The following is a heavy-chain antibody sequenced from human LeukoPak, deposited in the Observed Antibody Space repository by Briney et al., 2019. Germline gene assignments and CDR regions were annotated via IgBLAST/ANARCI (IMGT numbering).Heavy chain of an antibody. Sequence: ASVKVSCKASGYTFTGYYMHWVRRAPGQGLEWMGWINPNSGGTNYAQKFQGRVTMTRDTSISTAYMELSRLRSDDTAVYYCARVDLTYYYGSGSSIPAAFDIWGQGTMVTVSS. CDR2: INPNSGGT. CDR3: ARVDLTYYYGSGSSIPAAFDI. V-gene: IGHV1-2*02. D-gene: IGHD3-10*01. J-gene: IGHJ3*02. CDR1: GYTFTGYY.